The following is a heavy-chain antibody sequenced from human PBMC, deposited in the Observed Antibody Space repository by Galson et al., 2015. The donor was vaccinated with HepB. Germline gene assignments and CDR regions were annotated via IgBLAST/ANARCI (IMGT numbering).Heavy chain of an antibody. J-gene: IGHJ6*02. Sequence: CAISGDSVTSNSAVWNWIRQSPSRGLEWXXXTYXXXKWDNDYGIFVKSRISINADTSQNQFSLQLRSVTPEDTAVYYCAYGSDVWGQGTTVIVSS. V-gene: IGHV6-1*01. CDR2: TYXXXKWDN. CDR1: GDSVTSNSAV. CDR3: AYGSDV.